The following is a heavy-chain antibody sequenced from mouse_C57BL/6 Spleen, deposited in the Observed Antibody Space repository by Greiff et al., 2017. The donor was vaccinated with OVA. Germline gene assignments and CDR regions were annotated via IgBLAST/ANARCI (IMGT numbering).Heavy chain of an antibody. CDR3: ARSLWGYDGDYAMDY. V-gene: IGHV1-61*01. CDR2: IYPSDSET. D-gene: IGHD2-2*01. Sequence: QVQLQQSGAELVRPGSSVKLSCKASGYTFTSYWMDWVKQRPGHGLEWIGNIYPSDSETHYNQKFKDKATLTVDKSSNTAYLQLSSLTSADTAIYYCARSLWGYDGDYAMDYWGQGTSVTVSS. CDR1: GYTFTSYW. J-gene: IGHJ4*01.